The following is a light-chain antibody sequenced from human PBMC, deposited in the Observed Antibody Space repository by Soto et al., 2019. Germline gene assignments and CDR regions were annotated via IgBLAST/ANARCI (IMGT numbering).Light chain of an antibody. J-gene: IGLJ2*01. CDR3: QSYDTSLSAVV. CDR2: DNT. Sequence: QLVLTQPPSVSGAPGQRVTISCTGSSSDIGAGYRVRWYQQDPGTAPKLLIYDNTNRPSGVSARFSGSKSGTSASLAITGLQAEDEADYYCQSYDTSLSAVVFGGGTKLTVL. V-gene: IGLV1-40*01. CDR1: SSDIGAGYR.